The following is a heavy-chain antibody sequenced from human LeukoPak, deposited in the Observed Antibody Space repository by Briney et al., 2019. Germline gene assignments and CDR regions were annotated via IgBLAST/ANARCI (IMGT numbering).Heavy chain of an antibody. V-gene: IGHV4-4*07. CDR1: GGSISSYY. Sequence: PSETLSLTCTVSGGSISSYYWSWIRQPAGKGLEWIGRIYTSGSTNYNPSLKSRVTMSVDTSKNQFSLKLSSVTAADTAVYYCANQDYYDYPSAFDIWGQGTMVTVSS. CDR3: ANQDYYDYPSAFDI. J-gene: IGHJ3*02. D-gene: IGHD3-22*01. CDR2: IYTSGST.